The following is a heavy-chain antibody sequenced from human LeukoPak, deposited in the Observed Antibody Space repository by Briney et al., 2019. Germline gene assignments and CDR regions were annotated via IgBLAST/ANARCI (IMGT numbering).Heavy chain of an antibody. CDR3: ARVGYYESSGYYEH. Sequence: ASVNVSCKASGYTFTSYDINWVRQATGQGLEWMGRINPNSGGTNYAQKFQGRVTMTRDTSISTVYMELSGLRSDDTAVYYCARVGYYESSGYYEHWGQGTLVTVSS. D-gene: IGHD3-22*01. J-gene: IGHJ1*01. CDR2: INPNSGGT. V-gene: IGHV1-2*06. CDR1: GYTFTSYD.